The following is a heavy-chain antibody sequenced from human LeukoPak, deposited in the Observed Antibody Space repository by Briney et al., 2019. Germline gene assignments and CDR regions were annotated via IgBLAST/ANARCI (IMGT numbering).Heavy chain of an antibody. CDR2: INPSGGST. CDR1: GYTFTSYY. D-gene: IGHD3-10*01. CDR3: ARDRSERFGESKYYFDY. V-gene: IGHV1-46*01. J-gene: IGHJ4*02. Sequence: ASVKVSCMASGYTFTSYYMHWVRQAPGQGLEWMGIINPSGGSTSYAQKFQGRVTMTRDMSTSTVYMELSSLRSEDTAVYYCARDRSERFGESKYYFDYWGQGTLVTVSS.